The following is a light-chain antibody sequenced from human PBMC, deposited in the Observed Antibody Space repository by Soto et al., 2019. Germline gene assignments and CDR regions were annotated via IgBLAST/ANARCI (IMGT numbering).Light chain of an antibody. CDR3: CSYTSLSTVV. Sequence: QSVLTQPASVSGSPGQSITISCTGTSSDVGGYNHVSWYQHSPGKAPKLILFAVSDRPSGVSHRFSGSKSGNTASLTVSGLQAEDEADYYCCSYTSLSTVVFGGGTKLTVL. CDR2: AVS. J-gene: IGLJ2*01. CDR1: SSDVGGYNH. V-gene: IGLV2-14*01.